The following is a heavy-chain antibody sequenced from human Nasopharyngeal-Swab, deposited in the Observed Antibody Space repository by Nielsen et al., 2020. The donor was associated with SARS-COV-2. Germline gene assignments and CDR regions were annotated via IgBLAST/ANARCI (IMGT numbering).Heavy chain of an antibody. D-gene: IGHD4-11*01. CDR2: ISSSSTYI. CDR3: ARFLDKVDYTYGMDV. Sequence: RQPPGKGLEWVSSISSSSTYIYYADSLKGRFTISRDNAKNSLYLQMNSLRAEDTAVYYCARFLDKVDYTYGMDVWGQGTTVTVSS. J-gene: IGHJ6*02. V-gene: IGHV3-21*01.